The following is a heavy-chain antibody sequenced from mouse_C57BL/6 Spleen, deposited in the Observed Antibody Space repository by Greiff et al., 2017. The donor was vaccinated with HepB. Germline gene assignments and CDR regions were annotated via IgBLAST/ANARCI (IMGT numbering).Heavy chain of an antibody. V-gene: IGHV5-4*01. CDR1: GFTFSSYA. Sequence: EVKLVESGGGLVKPGGSLKLSCAASGFTFSSYAMSWVRQTPEKRLEWVATISDGGSYTYYPDNVKGRFTISRDNAKNNLYLQMSHLKSENTAMYYCAREHGSSPAWFAYWGQGTLVTVSA. J-gene: IGHJ3*01. D-gene: IGHD1-1*01. CDR2: ISDGGSYT. CDR3: AREHGSSPAWFAY.